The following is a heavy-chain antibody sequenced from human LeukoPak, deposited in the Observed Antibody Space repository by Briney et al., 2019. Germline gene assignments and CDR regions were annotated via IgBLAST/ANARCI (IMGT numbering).Heavy chain of an antibody. Sequence: GGSLRLSCAASGFTFSSYAMSWVRQAPGKGLEWVSAISGSGGSTYYADSVKGRFTISRDNSKNTLYLQMNSLRAEDTAVYYCAKDLEVEGYCSSTSCHPGGYWGQGTLVTVFS. CDR1: GFTFSSYA. CDR3: AKDLEVEGYCSSTSCHPGGY. J-gene: IGHJ4*02. D-gene: IGHD2-2*01. CDR2: ISGSGGST. V-gene: IGHV3-23*01.